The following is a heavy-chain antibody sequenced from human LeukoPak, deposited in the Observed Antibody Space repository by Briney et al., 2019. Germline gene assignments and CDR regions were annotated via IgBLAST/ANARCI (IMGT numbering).Heavy chain of an antibody. J-gene: IGHJ4*02. CDR3: ARGPPRYYFYSSFGY. CDR2: INPNSGGT. CDR1: GYTFTGYS. V-gene: IGHV1-2*02. Sequence: ASVKVSRKRSGYTFTGYSMHWVRQAPAQGMEWQGWINPNSGGTNYAQKFQGRVTMTRDTSISTAYMELSRLRSDDTAVYYCARGPPRYYFYSSFGYWGQGTLVTVSS. D-gene: IGHD6-19*01.